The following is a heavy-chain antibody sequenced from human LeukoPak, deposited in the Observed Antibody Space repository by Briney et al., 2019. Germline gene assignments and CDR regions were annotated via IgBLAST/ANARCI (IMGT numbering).Heavy chain of an antibody. Sequence: GGSLRLSCAASGFTFSNAWMSWVRQAPGKGLEWLSSISESDGSTYYADSVKGRFTISRDNSKNTLYLQMNSPGADDTAVYFCAKDISQGYTFGSIEEDYWGQGTLVTVSS. D-gene: IGHD5-18*01. J-gene: IGHJ4*02. CDR1: GFTFSNAW. V-gene: IGHV3-23*01. CDR2: ISESDGST. CDR3: AKDISQGYTFGSIEEDY.